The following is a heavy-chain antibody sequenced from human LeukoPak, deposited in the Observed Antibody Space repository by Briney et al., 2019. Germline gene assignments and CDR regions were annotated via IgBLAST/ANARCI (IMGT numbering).Heavy chain of an antibody. J-gene: IGHJ4*02. CDR1: GGTFGSYA. Sequence: SVKVSCKASGGTFGSYAISWVRQAPGQGLEWMGGIIPIFGTANYAQKFQGRVTITADESTSTAYMELSSLRSEDTAVYYCARDRSSSSCFDYWGQGTLVTVSS. D-gene: IGHD6-13*01. V-gene: IGHV1-69*01. CDR2: IIPIFGTA. CDR3: ARDRSSSSCFDY.